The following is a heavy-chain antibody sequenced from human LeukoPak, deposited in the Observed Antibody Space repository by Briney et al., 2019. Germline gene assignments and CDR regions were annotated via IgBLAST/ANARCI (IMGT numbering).Heavy chain of an antibody. CDR2: ISSSSSTI. J-gene: IGHJ3*02. CDR1: GFTFSSYS. V-gene: IGHV3-48*01. D-gene: IGHD1-26*01. Sequence: GGSLRLSCAASGFTFSSYSMNWVRQAPGKGLEWVSYISSSSSTIYCADSVKGRFTISRDNAKNSLYLQMNSLRAEDTAVYYCARVAGSGSYFGRAFDIWGQGTMVTVSS. CDR3: ARVAGSGSYFGRAFDI.